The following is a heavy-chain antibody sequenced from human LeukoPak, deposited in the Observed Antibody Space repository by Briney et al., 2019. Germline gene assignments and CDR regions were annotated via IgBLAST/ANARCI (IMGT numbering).Heavy chain of an antibody. Sequence: GGSLRLSCAASGFTFSTYAMTRVRQAPGKGLEWVSAISGSGGGAYYADSVKGRFTISRDNSKNTLYLQMNSLRAEDTAVYYCAKDGPTRPLSYYYYYMDVWGKGTTVTVSS. CDR3: AKDGPTRPLSYYYYYMDV. CDR1: GFTFSTYA. V-gene: IGHV3-23*01. D-gene: IGHD3-10*01. J-gene: IGHJ6*03. CDR2: ISGSGGGA.